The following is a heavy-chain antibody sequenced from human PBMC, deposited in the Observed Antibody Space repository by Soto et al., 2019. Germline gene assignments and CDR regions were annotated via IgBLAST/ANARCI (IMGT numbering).Heavy chain of an antibody. D-gene: IGHD5-18*01. CDR2: INPSGGST. J-gene: IGHJ6*02. CDR1: GYTFTSYY. CDR3: ARACGYSYGAAHDAYYYYGMDV. V-gene: IGHV1-46*01. Sequence: GASVKVSCKASGYTFTSYYMHWVRQATGQGLEXXXIINPSGGSTSYAQKFQGRVTMTRDTSTSTVYMELSSLRSEDTAVYYCARACGYSYGAAHDAYYYYGMDVWGQGTTVTVSS.